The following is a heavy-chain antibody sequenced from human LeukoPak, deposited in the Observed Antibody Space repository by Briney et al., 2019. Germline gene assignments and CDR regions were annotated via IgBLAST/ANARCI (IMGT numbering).Heavy chain of an antibody. Sequence: GGSLRLSCAASGFSFSSYAMSWVRQAPGKGLEWVSAISGSGGSTYYADSVKGRFTISRDNSKNTLYLQMNSLRAEDTAVYYCAKDGGHYDYVWGSTDYWGQGTLVTVSS. CDR3: AKDGGHYDYVWGSTDY. D-gene: IGHD3-16*01. J-gene: IGHJ4*02. V-gene: IGHV3-23*01. CDR2: ISGSGGST. CDR1: GFSFSSYA.